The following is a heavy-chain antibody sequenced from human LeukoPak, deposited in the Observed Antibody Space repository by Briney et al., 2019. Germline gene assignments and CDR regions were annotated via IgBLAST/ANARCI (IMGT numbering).Heavy chain of an antibody. V-gene: IGHV1-46*01. CDR2: IYPRDGST. CDR3: ARDGSNVKDIVATNIDY. J-gene: IGHJ4*02. Sequence: ASVKVSCTASGYTFTSNYIHWVRQAPGQGLEWMGMIYPRDGSTSYAQKFQGRVTMTRDTSTSTVYMELSSLRSEDTAVYYCARDGSNVKDIVATNIDYWGQGTLVTVSS. D-gene: IGHD5-12*01. CDR1: GYTFTSNY.